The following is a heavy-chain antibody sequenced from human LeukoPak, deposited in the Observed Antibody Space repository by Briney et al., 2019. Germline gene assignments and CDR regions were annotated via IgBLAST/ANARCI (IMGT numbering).Heavy chain of an antibody. CDR1: GFTFSSYW. J-gene: IGHJ1*01. Sequence: GGSLRLSCAASGFTFSSYWMSWVRPAPGKGLEWVANIKQDGSEKYYVDSVKGRFTISRDNAKNSLYLQMNSLRAEDTAVYYCARDYGGNLDYFQHWGQGTLVTVSS. V-gene: IGHV3-7*04. D-gene: IGHD4-23*01. CDR3: ARDYGGNLDYFQH. CDR2: IKQDGSEK.